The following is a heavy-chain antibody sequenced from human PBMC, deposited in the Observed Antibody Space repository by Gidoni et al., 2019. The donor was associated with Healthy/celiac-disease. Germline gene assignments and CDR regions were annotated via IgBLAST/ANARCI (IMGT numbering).Heavy chain of an antibody. CDR2: IDWDDDK. D-gene: IGHD6-19*01. CDR3: ARVYSSGWYTVFDY. Sequence: QVTLRESGPALVKPTQTLTLTCTFSGFSLSTSGMCVSWIRQPPGKALEWLARIDWDDDKYYSTSLKTRLTISKDTSKNQVVLTMTNMDPVDTATYYCARVYSSGWYTVFDYWGQGTLVTVSS. J-gene: IGHJ4*02. V-gene: IGHV2-70*15. CDR1: GFSLSTSGMC.